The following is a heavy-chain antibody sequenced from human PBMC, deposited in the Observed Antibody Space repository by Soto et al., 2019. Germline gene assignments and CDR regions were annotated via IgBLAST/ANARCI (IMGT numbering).Heavy chain of an antibody. CDR1: GGTFSSYT. Sequence: QVQLVQSGAEVKKPGSSVKVSCKASGGTFSSYTITWVRQAPGQGLEWMGRIIPILGIANYAQKFQGRVTSTADKSTSTAYMKLSSLRSEDTGVYYCARIGDGYNYDYWGQGTLVTVSS. J-gene: IGHJ4*02. CDR2: IIPILGIA. D-gene: IGHD5-12*01. V-gene: IGHV1-69*02. CDR3: ARIGDGYNYDY.